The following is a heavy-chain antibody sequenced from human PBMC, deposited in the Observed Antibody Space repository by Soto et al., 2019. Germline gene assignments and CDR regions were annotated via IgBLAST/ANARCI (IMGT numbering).Heavy chain of an antibody. Sequence: GGSLRLSCAASGFTFSSYAMSWVRQAPGKGLEWVSGISGSGGKTYYADSVKGRFTISRDNSKNTLYLQMNSLRAEDTAVYYCAKDREYIYGYLDYWGQGTLVTVSS. CDR2: ISGSGGKT. CDR1: GFTFSSYA. CDR3: AKDREYIYGYLDY. V-gene: IGHV3-23*01. D-gene: IGHD5-18*01. J-gene: IGHJ4*02.